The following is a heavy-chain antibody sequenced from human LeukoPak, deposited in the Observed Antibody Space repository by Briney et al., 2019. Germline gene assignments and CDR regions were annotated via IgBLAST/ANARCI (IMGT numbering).Heavy chain of an antibody. CDR1: GGTFSSSA. J-gene: IGHJ3*02. V-gene: IGHV1-69*01. D-gene: IGHD2/OR15-2a*01. CDR2: IIPIFGTA. CDR3: ARARSFDFEYCVLDFSAEEVCDAFDI. Sequence: GSSVKVSCKASGGTFSSSAISWARQAPGQGLEWMGGIIPIFGTANYAQKFQGRVTITADESTSTAYMELSSLRSEDTAVYYCARARSFDFEYCVLDFSAEEVCDAFDIWRQGTMVTVSS.